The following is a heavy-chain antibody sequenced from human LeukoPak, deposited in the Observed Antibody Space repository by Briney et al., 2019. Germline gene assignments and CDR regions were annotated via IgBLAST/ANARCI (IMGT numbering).Heavy chain of an antibody. CDR1: GFTFSSYW. D-gene: IGHD1-26*01. V-gene: IGHV3-7*01. Sequence: GGSLRLSCAAPGFTFSSYWMSWVRQAPGKGLEWVANIKQDGSEKYYADSVKGRFTISRDNSKNTLYLQMNSLRAEDTAVYYCARVAIVGATEVDYWGQGTLVTVSS. CDR2: IKQDGSEK. CDR3: ARVAIVGATEVDY. J-gene: IGHJ4*02.